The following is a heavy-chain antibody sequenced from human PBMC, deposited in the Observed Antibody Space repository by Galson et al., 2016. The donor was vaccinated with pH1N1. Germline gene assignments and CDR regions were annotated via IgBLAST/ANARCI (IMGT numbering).Heavy chain of an antibody. CDR2: IIPIFGAA. D-gene: IGHD3-3*01. CDR3: ASPPPSSGHLNYCYYMDV. J-gene: IGHJ6*03. V-gene: IGHV1-69*06. CDR1: GDTLDRYA. Sequence: SVKVSCKASGDTLDRYAISWVRQAPGQGLEWMGGIIPIFGAATYSQKFQGRVTITVDKSTSTAYMELSSLRSEDTAVYYCASPPPSSGHLNYCYYMDVWGKGTTVTVSS.